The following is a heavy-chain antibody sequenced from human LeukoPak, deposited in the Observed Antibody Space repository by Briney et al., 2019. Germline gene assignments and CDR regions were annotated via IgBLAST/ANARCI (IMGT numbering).Heavy chain of an antibody. V-gene: IGHV4-59*01. CDR1: GGSMSSYY. CDR3: AREIFGSGSYPDF. CDR2: IYHSGTT. Sequence: KPSETLSLTCTVSGGSMSSYYWSWIRQPPGKGLEWIGYIYHSGTTNYNPSLKSRVTISVDKSKKQFSLKLNSVTAADTAVYYCAREIFGSGSYPDFWGQGTLVTVSS. D-gene: IGHD3-10*01. J-gene: IGHJ4*02.